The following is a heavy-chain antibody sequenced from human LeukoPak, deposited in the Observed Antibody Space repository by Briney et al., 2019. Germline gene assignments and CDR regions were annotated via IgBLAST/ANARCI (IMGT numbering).Heavy chain of an antibody. V-gene: IGHV4-30-2*01. CDR2: IYHSGST. Sequence: PSQTLSLTCIVSGGSISSGGYYWSWIRQPPGKGLEWIGYIYHSGSTYYNPSLKSQVTMSVDTSKNQFSLKLSSVTAADTAVYYCARGQWALPYWYFDLWGRGTLVTVSS. CDR1: GGSISSGGYY. J-gene: IGHJ2*01. D-gene: IGHD6-19*01. CDR3: ARGQWALPYWYFDL.